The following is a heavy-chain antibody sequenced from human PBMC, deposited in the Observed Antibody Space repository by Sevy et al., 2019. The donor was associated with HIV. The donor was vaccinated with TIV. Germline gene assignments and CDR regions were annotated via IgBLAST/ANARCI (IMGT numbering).Heavy chain of an antibody. CDR1: GYSFTSYW. D-gene: IGHD6-19*01. Sequence: GESLKISCKGSGYSFTSYWIGWVRQMPGKGLEWMGIIYPGDSDTRYSPSFQGQVTISADKSISTAYLQWSSLKASDTAMYYCAKKFDPGIAVAGTLAFDIWGQGTMVTVSS. CDR2: IYPGDSDT. CDR3: AKKFDPGIAVAGTLAFDI. V-gene: IGHV5-51*01. J-gene: IGHJ3*02.